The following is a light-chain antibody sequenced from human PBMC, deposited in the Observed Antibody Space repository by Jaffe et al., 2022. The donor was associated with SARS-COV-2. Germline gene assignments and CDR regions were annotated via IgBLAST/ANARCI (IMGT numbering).Light chain of an antibody. J-gene: IGLJ2*01. CDR2: EVT. Sequence: QSALTQPPSASGSPGQSVSISCSGTSSDVGGENSVSWYQQHPGKAPKLMIYEVTRRPSGVPDRFSGSKSGNTASLTVSGLQAEDEADYYCSSYAGSNVVFGGGTKLTVL. CDR1: SSDVGGENS. CDR3: SSYAGSNVV. V-gene: IGLV2-8*01.